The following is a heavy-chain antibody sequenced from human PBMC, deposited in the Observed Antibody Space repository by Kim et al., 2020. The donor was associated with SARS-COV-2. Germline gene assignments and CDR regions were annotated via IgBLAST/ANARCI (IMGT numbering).Heavy chain of an antibody. CDR1: GGSISSYY. CDR3: AREGDGGYFDY. Sequence: SETLSLTCTVSGGSISSYYWSWIRQPPGKGLEWIGYIYYSGSTNYNPSLKSRVTISVDTSKNQFSLKLSSVTAADTAVYYCAREGDGGYFDYWGQGTLVTVSS. D-gene: IGHD3-16*01. V-gene: IGHV4-59*01. CDR2: IYYSGST. J-gene: IGHJ4*02.